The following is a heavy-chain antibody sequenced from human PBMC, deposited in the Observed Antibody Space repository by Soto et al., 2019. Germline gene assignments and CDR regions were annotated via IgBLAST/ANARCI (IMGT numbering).Heavy chain of an antibody. CDR3: ARVDMIVVVITQVGAFDI. J-gene: IGHJ3*02. V-gene: IGHV3-30-3*01. Sequence: GGSLRRSCAASGFTYSSYAMHWVRQAPGKGLEWVAVISYDGSNKYYADSVKGRFTISRDNSKNTLYLQMNSLRAEDTAVYYCARVDMIVVVITQVGAFDIWGQGTIVTVSS. CDR1: GFTYSSYA. D-gene: IGHD3-22*01. CDR2: ISYDGSNK.